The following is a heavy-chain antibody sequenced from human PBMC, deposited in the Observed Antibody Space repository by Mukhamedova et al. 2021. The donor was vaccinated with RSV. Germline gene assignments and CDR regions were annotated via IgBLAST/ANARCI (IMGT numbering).Heavy chain of an antibody. J-gene: IGHJ3*02. D-gene: IGHD3-3*01. V-gene: IGHV4-34*01. Sequence: HGGSTNYNPSLKSRVTISVDTSKNQFSLKLSSVTAADTAVYYCARGRGSRYDFLSGYYWWNDAFDIWVQGTMVTVSS. CDR3: ARGRGSRYDFLSGYYWWNDAFDI. CDR2: HGGST.